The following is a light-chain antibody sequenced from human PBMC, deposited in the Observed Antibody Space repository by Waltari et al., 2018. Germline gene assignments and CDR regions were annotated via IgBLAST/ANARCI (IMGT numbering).Light chain of an antibody. CDR1: NIGSKS. CDR3: QLWDKSSDPPYV. J-gene: IGLJ1*01. Sequence: SYVLTQPPSVSVAPGQTARMTCGANNIGSKSVHWYQKKTGQAPVPVVYDDSGRPSGIPERLSGSNSGNTATLTITRVEAGDEADYYCQLWDKSSDPPYVFGPGTKVTVL. CDR2: DDS. V-gene: IGLV3-21*02.